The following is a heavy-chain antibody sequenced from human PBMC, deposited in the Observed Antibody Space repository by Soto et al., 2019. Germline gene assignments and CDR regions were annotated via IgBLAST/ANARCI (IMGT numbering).Heavy chain of an antibody. CDR1: GFTFSSCG. J-gene: IGHJ2*01. CDR3: ARAVRSSSWYFDL. CDR2: IWYDGSNE. D-gene: IGHD6-13*01. V-gene: IGHV3-33*01. Sequence: QVQLVESGGGVVQPGRSLRLSCAASGFTFSSCGMHWVRQAPGKGLEWVAVIWYDGSNEYYADSVKGRFTISRDNSKDTLYLQMNSLRAKDTAVYYCARAVRSSSWYFDLWGRGTLVTVSS.